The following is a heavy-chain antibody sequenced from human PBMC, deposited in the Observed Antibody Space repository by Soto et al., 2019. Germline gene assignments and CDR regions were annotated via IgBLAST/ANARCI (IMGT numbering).Heavy chain of an antibody. CDR3: ARAPYSSSWYTFDP. CDR2: VHSGGNT. Sequence: GGSLRLSCAASGFTVTSNYMSWVRQAPGNGLEWVSVVHSGGNTYYADSVKGRFTISRDISKNTLYLQMNSLRAEDTAVYYCARAPYSSSWYTFDPWGQGTLVTVSS. J-gene: IGHJ5*02. V-gene: IGHV3-66*01. D-gene: IGHD6-13*01. CDR1: GFTVTSNY.